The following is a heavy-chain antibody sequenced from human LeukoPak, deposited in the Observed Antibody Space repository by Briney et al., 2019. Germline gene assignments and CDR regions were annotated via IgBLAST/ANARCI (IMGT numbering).Heavy chain of an antibody. V-gene: IGHV5-51*01. J-gene: IGHJ4*02. Sequence: GESLKISCHGFGYPFTSSWIVCGRQLPGKGLEWTATIYAGNSDAKYSPSFQGQVSISTDRSISTAYLHWSSLKASDTAIYYCATINLPDGRVYWGQGTLVTVSS. CDR1: GYPFTSSW. CDR2: IYAGNSDA. CDR3: ATINLPDGRVY. D-gene: IGHD5-24*01.